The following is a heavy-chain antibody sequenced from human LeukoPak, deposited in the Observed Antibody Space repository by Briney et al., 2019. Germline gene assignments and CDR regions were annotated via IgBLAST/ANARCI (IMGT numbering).Heavy chain of an antibody. V-gene: IGHV3-30-3*01. CDR1: GFTFSSYA. CDR2: ISYDGSNK. Sequence: GGSLRLSCAASGFTFSSYAMHWARQAPGKGLEWVAVISYDGSNKYYADSVKGRFTISRDNSKNTLYLQMNSLRAEDTAVYYCARDHYYGSVLDWWGQGTLVTVSS. D-gene: IGHD3-10*01. CDR3: ARDHYYGSVLDW. J-gene: IGHJ4*02.